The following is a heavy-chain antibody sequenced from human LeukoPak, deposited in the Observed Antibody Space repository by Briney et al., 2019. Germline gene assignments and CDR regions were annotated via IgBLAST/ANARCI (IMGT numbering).Heavy chain of an antibody. D-gene: IGHD4-17*01. CDR1: GFTFSSYG. CDR3: ARDSPDYGDYVAFDI. V-gene: IGHV3-33*01. Sequence: GGSLRLSCAAFGFTFSSYGMHWVRQAPGKGLEWVAVIWYDGSNKYYADSVKGRFTISRDNSKNTLYLQMNSLRAEDTAVYYCARDSPDYGDYVAFDIWGQGTMVTVSS. J-gene: IGHJ3*02. CDR2: IWYDGSNK.